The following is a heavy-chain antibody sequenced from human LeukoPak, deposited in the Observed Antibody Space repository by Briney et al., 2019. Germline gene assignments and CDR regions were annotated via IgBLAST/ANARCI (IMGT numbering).Heavy chain of an antibody. Sequence: PGGSLRLSCAASGSTFSSYSMNWVRQAPGKGLEWVSSISSSSSYIYYADSVKGRFTISRDNAKNSLYLQMNSLRAEDTAVYYCAREGARSVVIAPRAFDIWGQGTMVTVSS. J-gene: IGHJ3*02. D-gene: IGHD2-21*01. CDR1: GSTFSSYS. CDR3: AREGARSVVIAPRAFDI. V-gene: IGHV3-21*01. CDR2: ISSSSSYI.